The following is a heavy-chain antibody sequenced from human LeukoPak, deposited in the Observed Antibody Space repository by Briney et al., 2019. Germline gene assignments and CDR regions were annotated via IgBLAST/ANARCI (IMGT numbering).Heavy chain of an antibody. CDR2: INHSGST. V-gene: IGHV4-34*01. D-gene: IGHD3-10*01. CDR3: ARADYGSGSYYGRH. CDR1: GGSFSGYY. Sequence: PSETLSLTCAVYGGSFSGYYWSWIRQPPGKGLEWIGEINHSGSTNYNPSLKSRVTISVDTSKNQFSLKLSSVTAADTAVYYCARADYGSGSYYGRHWGQGTLVTVSS. J-gene: IGHJ1*01.